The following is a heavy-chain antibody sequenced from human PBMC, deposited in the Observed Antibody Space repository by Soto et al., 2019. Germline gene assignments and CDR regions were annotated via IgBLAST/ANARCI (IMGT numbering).Heavy chain of an antibody. J-gene: IGHJ4*02. D-gene: IGHD7-27*01. V-gene: IGHV1-46*03. Sequence: QVQLVQSGAEVKKPGASVKVSCKASGYTFTSYYMHWVRQAPGQGLEWMGIINPSGGSTSYAQKCQGRVTMDRDTSTSKVYMELRSLRSADTSVYYCASHNGDPYYFDSWGQGTLVTVSS. CDR1: GYTFTSYY. CDR2: INPSGGST. CDR3: ASHNGDPYYFDS.